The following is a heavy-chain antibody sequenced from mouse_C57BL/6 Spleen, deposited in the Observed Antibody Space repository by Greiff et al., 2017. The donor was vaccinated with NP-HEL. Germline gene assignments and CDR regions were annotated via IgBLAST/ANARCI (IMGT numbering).Heavy chain of an antibody. D-gene: IGHD1-1*01. V-gene: IGHV1-52*01. CDR3: ARSGYYGSSYGYFDV. J-gene: IGHJ1*03. CDR2: IDPSESET. Sequence: VQLQQPGAELVRPGSSVKLSCKASGYTFTSYWMHWVKQRPIQGLDWIGNIDPSESETHYNQKFKDKATWTVDKSSSTAYMQLSSLTSEDSAVYYCARSGYYGSSYGYFDVWGTGTTVTVSS. CDR1: GYTFTSYW.